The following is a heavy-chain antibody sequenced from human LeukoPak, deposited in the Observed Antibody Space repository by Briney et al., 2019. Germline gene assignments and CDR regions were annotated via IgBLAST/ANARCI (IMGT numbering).Heavy chain of an antibody. Sequence: GASVKVSCKASGYTFTSYDINWVRQATGQGLEWMGWMNPNSGNTGYAQKFQGRVTITRNTSISTAYMELSSLRSEDTAVYYCAREYSSGWLRYGMDVWGQGTTVTVSS. CDR1: GYTFTSYD. V-gene: IGHV1-8*03. J-gene: IGHJ6*02. CDR3: AREYSSGWLRYGMDV. D-gene: IGHD6-19*01. CDR2: MNPNSGNT.